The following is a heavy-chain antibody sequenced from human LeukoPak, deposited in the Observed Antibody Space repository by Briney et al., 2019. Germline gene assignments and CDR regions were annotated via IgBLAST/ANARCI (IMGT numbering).Heavy chain of an antibody. V-gene: IGHV3-7*01. Sequence: PGRSLRLSCAASGFSFSTYAMHWVRQAPGKGLEWVANIKQDGSEKYYVDSVKGRFTISRDNAKNSLYLQMNSLRAEDTAVYYCAREFPYYYDSSGYLYYFDYWGQGTLVTVSS. CDR2: IKQDGSEK. D-gene: IGHD3-22*01. J-gene: IGHJ4*02. CDR3: AREFPYYYDSSGYLYYFDY. CDR1: GFSFSTYA.